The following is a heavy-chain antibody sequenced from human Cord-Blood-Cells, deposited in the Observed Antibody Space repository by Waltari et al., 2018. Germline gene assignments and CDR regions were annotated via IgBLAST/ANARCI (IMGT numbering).Heavy chain of an antibody. CDR3: ARHGRKSAYCGGDCYIDY. V-gene: IGHV5-51*01. Sequence: EVQLVQSGAEVKKPGESLKISCKGSGYSFTSYWTGWVRQLPGKGLEWMGIIYPGDSDTKYSPSFQGQVTISADKSISTAYLQWSSLKASDTAMYYCARHGRKSAYCGGDCYIDYWGQGTLVTVSS. J-gene: IGHJ4*02. D-gene: IGHD2-21*02. CDR2: IYPGDSDT. CDR1: GYSFTSYW.